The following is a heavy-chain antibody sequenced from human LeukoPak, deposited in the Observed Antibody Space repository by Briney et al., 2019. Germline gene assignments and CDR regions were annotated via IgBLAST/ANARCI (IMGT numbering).Heavy chain of an antibody. J-gene: IGHJ4*02. CDR2: IKEDGSEN. V-gene: IGHV3-7*01. CDR3: ARQRYSDY. D-gene: IGHD1-1*01. Sequence: GGSLRLSCAASGFTFSRYWMTWVRQAPGKGLEWVANIKEDGSENSYVESVKGRFTIPRDNAKNSLHLQLNSLRAEDTAVYFCARQRYSDYWGQGTLVTVSS. CDR1: GFTFSRYW.